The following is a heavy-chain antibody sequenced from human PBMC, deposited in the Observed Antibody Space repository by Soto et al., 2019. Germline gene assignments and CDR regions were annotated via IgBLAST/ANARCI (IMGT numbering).Heavy chain of an antibody. CDR3: ARDLYSSSTHDYYYYYYMDV. J-gene: IGHJ6*03. CDR1: GYTXTXXA. D-gene: IGHD6-6*01. Sequence: ASVKVSCKXXGYTXTXXAMXWVRQXPXQRLEWMGWINAGNGNTKYSQNFQGRVTITRDTSASTAYMELSSLRSEDTAVYYCARDLYSSSTHDYYYYYYMDVWGKGTTVTVSS. V-gene: IGHV1-3*01. CDR2: INAGNGNT.